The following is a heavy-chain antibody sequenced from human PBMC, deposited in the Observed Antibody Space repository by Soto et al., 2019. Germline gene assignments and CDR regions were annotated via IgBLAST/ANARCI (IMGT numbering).Heavy chain of an antibody. J-gene: IGHJ6*02. CDR3: VKDRRTEAYGMEV. CDR2: ISYDGTNK. D-gene: IGHD2-21*01. CDR1: GFTFSSHG. Sequence: PGGSLRLSCAASGFTFSSHGLHWVRQAPSRGLEWVAVISYDGTNKQYGDSVKGRFTISRDNSQSTLYLQMNSLRAEDTAVYYCVKDRRTEAYGMEVWGQGTTVTVSS. V-gene: IGHV3-30*18.